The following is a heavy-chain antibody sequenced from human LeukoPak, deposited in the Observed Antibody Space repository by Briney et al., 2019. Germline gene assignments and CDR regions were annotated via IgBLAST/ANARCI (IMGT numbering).Heavy chain of an antibody. V-gene: IGHV3-30*18. D-gene: IGHD6-19*01. CDR2: ISYDGSNK. J-gene: IGHJ4*02. Sequence: GGSLRLSYAASGLTFSSSGIHSVRQAPGRGRGWVAVISYDGSNKYYADSVKGRFTIDRDNSKNTLYLQMNSLRAEDTAVYYCAKVESRGWYGFDYWGQGTLVTVSS. CDR1: GLTFSSSG. CDR3: AKVESRGWYGFDY.